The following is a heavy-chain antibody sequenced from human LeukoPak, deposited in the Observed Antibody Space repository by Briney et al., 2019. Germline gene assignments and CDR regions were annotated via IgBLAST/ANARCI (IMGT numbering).Heavy chain of an antibody. D-gene: IGHD5-18*01. CDR1: GFTVSSNY. V-gene: IGHV3-53*01. CDR2: IYSGGRT. CDR3: AGGYSYAYCFDY. Sequence: GGSLRLSCAASGFTVSSNYMSWVRQAPGKGLEWVSVIYSGGRTYYADSVKGRFTISRDNSKNTLNLQMNSLRAEDTAVYYCAGGYSYAYCFDYWGQGTLVTVSS. J-gene: IGHJ4*02.